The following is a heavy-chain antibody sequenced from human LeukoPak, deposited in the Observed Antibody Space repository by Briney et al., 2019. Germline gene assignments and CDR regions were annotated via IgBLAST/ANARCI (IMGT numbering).Heavy chain of an antibody. V-gene: IGHV3-23*01. CDR3: AKDLGVRCFDWLIPGSDY. CDR1: GFTFSSYA. CDR2: IGTSAGST. D-gene: IGHD3-9*01. J-gene: IGHJ4*02. Sequence: GGSLRLSCAASGFTFSSYAMMWVRQGPGKGLEWVSGIGTSAGSTYYADSVKGRFTISRDNSKNTLYLQMNSLRAEDTAVYYCAKDLGVRCFDWLIPGSDYWGQGTLVTVSS.